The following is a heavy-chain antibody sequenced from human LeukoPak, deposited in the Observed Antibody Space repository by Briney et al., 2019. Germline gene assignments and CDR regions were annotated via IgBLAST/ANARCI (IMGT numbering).Heavy chain of an antibody. J-gene: IGHJ5*02. Sequence: ASVKVSCKASGYTFTSYDINWVRQATGQGLEWMGWMNPNSGSTGYAQKFQGRVTMTRNTSISTAYMELSSLRSEDTAVYYCARGLETYDSSGYYWNWFDPWGQGTLVTVSS. CDR2: MNPNSGST. CDR3: ARGLETYDSSGYYWNWFDP. CDR1: GYTFTSYD. V-gene: IGHV1-8*01. D-gene: IGHD3-22*01.